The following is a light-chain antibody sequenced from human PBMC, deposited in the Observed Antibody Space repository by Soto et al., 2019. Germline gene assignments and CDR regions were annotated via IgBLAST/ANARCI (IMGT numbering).Light chain of an antibody. Sequence: DIQMTQSPSTLSASVGDRVTITCRASQSITMWLAWYQQKPGKAPRLLIYDASILESGVPSSFSGSGSGTQFTLTITSLQPDDFATYYCQHYDNYLFTFGPGTKVDIK. CDR2: DAS. V-gene: IGKV1-5*01. CDR1: QSITMW. J-gene: IGKJ3*01. CDR3: QHYDNYLFT.